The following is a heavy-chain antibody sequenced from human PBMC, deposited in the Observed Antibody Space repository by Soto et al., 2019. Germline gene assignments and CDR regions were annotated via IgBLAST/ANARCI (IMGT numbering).Heavy chain of an antibody. CDR2: ISPNSGNT. V-gene: IGHV1-18*01. CDR3: VKDRDSNSWPSRDV. D-gene: IGHD3-22*01. CDR1: GYTFTRNG. J-gene: IGHJ6*02. Sequence: ASVKVSFKTSGYTFTRNGISWLRQAPGQGLEWMGWISPNSGNTKYAQKLQGRVIMTTDTSTSTAYMELRSLRSDDTAVYYCVKDRDSNSWPSRDVWGPGTTVTVSS.